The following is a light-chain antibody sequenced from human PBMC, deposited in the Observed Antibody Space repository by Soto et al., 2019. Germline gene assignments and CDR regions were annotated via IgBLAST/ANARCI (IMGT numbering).Light chain of an antibody. CDR1: QSVSSSY. CDR2: GAS. CDR3: QQFSSTPSWT. J-gene: IGKJ1*01. V-gene: IGKV3-20*01. Sequence: EVVLTQSPGTLSLSPGERATLSCRASQSVSSSYLAWYQQKPGQAPRLLIYGASSRATGIPDRLSGSVSGTDFTLTISRMEPEDFAVYYGQQFSSTPSWTFGQGTKVDIK.